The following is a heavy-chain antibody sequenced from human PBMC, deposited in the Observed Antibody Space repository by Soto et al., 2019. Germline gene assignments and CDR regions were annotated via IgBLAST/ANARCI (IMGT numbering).Heavy chain of an antibody. CDR2: ISGSGGST. Sequence: GGSLRLSCAASGFTFSSYAMSWVRQAPGKGLEWVSAISGSGGSTYYADSVKGRFTISRDNSKNTLYLQMNSLRAEDTAVYYCAKDSPDIAAATTEFDYWGQGTLVTVSS. J-gene: IGHJ4*02. CDR3: AKDSPDIAAATTEFDY. CDR1: GFTFSSYA. D-gene: IGHD6-13*01. V-gene: IGHV3-23*01.